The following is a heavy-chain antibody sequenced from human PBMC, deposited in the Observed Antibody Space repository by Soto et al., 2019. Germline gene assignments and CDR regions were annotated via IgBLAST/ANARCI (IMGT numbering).Heavy chain of an antibody. D-gene: IGHD3-10*01. CDR2: ISGAGSAS. J-gene: IGHJ4*02. Sequence: EVQLLESGGGLVQAEGSLRLSCIASGFIFSNYAISWVRQAPGKGLEWVSAISGAGSASKYADSVKGPFTISRDNSNNTLYLQMNRLRGEDTAVHYFAKEAPIRGSGSDWTSGAIFDSWGQGNLVTVSS. CDR3: AKEAPIRGSGSDWTSGAIFDS. CDR1: GFIFSNYA. V-gene: IGHV3-23*01.